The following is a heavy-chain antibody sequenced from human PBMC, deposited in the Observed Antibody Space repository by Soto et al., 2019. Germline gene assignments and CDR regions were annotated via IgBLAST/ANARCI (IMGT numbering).Heavy chain of an antibody. CDR1: GYTFTGYY. Sequence: ASVKVSCKASGYTFTGYYMHWVRQAPGQGLEWMGWINPNSGGTNYAQKFQGRVTMTRDTSISTAYMELSRLRSDDTAVYYCARELITGTTRGDAFDIWGQGTMVTVS. J-gene: IGHJ3*02. D-gene: IGHD1-7*01. V-gene: IGHV1-2*02. CDR3: ARELITGTTRGDAFDI. CDR2: INPNSGGT.